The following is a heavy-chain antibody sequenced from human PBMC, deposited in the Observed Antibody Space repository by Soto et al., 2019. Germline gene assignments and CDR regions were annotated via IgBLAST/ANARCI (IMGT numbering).Heavy chain of an antibody. V-gene: IGHV3-33*01. Sequence: GGSLRLSCAASGFTFSSYGMHWVRQAPGKGLEWVAVIWYDGSNKYYGDSVKGRFTISRDNSKNTLYLQMNSLRAEDTAVYYCARGDCGGGSCYGPYAFDIWGQGTMVTVSS. D-gene: IGHD2-15*01. CDR1: GFTFSSYG. CDR3: ARGDCGGGSCYGPYAFDI. CDR2: IWYDGSNK. J-gene: IGHJ3*02.